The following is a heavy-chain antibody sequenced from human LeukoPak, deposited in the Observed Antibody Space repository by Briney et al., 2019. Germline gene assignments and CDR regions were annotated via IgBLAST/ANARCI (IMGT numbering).Heavy chain of an antibody. J-gene: IGHJ4*02. CDR1: GYTFTSYG. V-gene: IGHV1-18*01. CDR3: ARGEEMAELFDY. Sequence: ASVKVSCKASGYTFTSYGVSWVRQAPGQGLEWMGRISAYNGNTNYAQKLQGRVTMTTDTSTSTAYMELRSLRSDDTAVYYCARGEEMAELFDYWGQGTLVTVSS. D-gene: IGHD5-24*01. CDR2: ISAYNGNT.